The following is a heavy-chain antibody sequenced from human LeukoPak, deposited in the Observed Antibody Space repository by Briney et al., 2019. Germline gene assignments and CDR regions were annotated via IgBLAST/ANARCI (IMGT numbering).Heavy chain of an antibody. CDR1: GYTFSSYY. J-gene: IGHJ4*02. CDR2: INPGGGST. V-gene: IGHV1-46*01. CDR3: AREDYYDSGSNDY. D-gene: IGHD3-22*01. Sequence: ASVKVSCKASGYTFSSYYMHWVRQAPGQGLEWMGVINPGGGSTSYAQKFQGRVTITRNTSISTAYMELSSLRSEDTAVYYCAREDYYDSGSNDYWGQGTLVTVSS.